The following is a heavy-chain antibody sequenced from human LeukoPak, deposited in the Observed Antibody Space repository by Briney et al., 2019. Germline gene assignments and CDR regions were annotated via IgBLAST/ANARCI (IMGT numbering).Heavy chain of an antibody. CDR1: GGSISSSSYY. D-gene: IGHD1-26*01. J-gene: IGHJ4*02. CDR3: ARHRAVSVVGNFYFDY. CDR2: VYYSGST. V-gene: IGHV4-39*01. Sequence: SETLSLTCTVSGGSISSSSYYWGWIRQPPGKGLEWIGSVYYSGSTYYNPSLKSRVTISVDTSKNQFFLKLSSVTAADTAVYYCARHRAVSVVGNFYFDYWGQGTLVTVSS.